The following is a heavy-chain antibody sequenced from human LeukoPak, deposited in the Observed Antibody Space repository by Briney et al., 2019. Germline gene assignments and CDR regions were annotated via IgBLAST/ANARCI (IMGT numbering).Heavy chain of an antibody. V-gene: IGHV4-61*02. D-gene: IGHD3-3*01. J-gene: IGHJ4*02. CDR3: AKVMTPGVTIFGVVKISPFGY. Sequence: TSSETLSLTCTVSGGSISSGSYYWSWIRQPAGKGLEWIGRIYTSGSTNYNPSLKSRVTISVDTSKNQFSLKLSSVTAADTAVYYCAKVMTPGVTIFGVVKISPFGYWGQGTLVTVSS. CDR2: IYTSGST. CDR1: GGSISSGSYY.